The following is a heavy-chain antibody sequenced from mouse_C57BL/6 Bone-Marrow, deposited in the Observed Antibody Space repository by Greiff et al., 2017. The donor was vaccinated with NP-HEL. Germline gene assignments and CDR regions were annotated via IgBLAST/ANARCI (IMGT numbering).Heavy chain of an antibody. V-gene: IGHV1-15*01. J-gene: IGHJ3*01. CDR1: GYTFTDYE. Sequence: VQLQQSGAELVRPGASVTLSCKASGYTFTDYEMHWVKQTPVHGLEWIGAIDPETGGTAYNQKFKGKAILTADKSSSTAYMELRSLTSEDSAVYYCTRDGYPVFANWDQGTLVTVSA. CDR2: IDPETGGT. D-gene: IGHD2-3*01. CDR3: TRDGYPVFAN.